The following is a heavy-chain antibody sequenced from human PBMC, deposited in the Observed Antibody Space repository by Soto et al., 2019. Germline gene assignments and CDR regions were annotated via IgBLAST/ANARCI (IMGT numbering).Heavy chain of an antibody. D-gene: IGHD5-12*01. CDR1: GFTFRGYN. V-gene: IGHV3-48*02. CDR3: ARGGTIAVTTIGDY. Sequence: DVQLVESGGGLVQPGGSLRLSCAASGFTFRGYNMKWVRQAPGKGLDWVSYISSSSSTIYYADSVKGRFTISRDNAKNSLYLQMNSLRDDDTAMYYCARGGTIAVTTIGDYWGQGTLVTVSS. CDR2: ISSSSSTI. J-gene: IGHJ4*01.